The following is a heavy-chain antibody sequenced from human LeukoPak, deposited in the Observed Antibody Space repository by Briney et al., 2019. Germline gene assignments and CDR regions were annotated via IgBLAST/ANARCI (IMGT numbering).Heavy chain of an antibody. CDR1: GGSISSSSYY. CDR3: AGGGRLLFLEWLPPSFDI. D-gene: IGHD3-3*01. V-gene: IGHV4-39*01. Sequence: SETLSLTCTVSGGSISSSSYYWGWIRQPPGKGLEWIGSIYYSGSTYYNPSPKSRVTISVDTSKNQFSLKLSSVTAADTAVYYCAGGGRLLFLEWLPPSFDIWGQGTMVTVSS. CDR2: IYYSGST. J-gene: IGHJ3*02.